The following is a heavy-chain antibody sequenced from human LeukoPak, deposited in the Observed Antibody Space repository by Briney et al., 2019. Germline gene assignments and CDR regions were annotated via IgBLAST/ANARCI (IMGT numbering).Heavy chain of an antibody. CDR3: QSRFLKWLLDY. CDR1: GASINSNNYY. D-gene: IGHD3-3*01. J-gene: IGHJ4*02. CDR2: IYYTGSA. Sequence: SETLSLTCTVSGASINSNNYYWGWIRQPPGKGLEWIGTIYYTGSAYYNPSLKGRVTISVDTSKNQFSLRLSSVTAADTAVYYCQSRFLKWLLDYWGQGTLVTVSS. V-gene: IGHV4-39*01.